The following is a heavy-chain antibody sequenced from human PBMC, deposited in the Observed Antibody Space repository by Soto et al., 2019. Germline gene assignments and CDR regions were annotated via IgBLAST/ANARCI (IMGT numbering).Heavy chain of an antibody. Sequence: QVQLVESGGGVVQPGGSLRVSCVASGFTFSDHSMHWARQAPGKGLEWVALISPVGTNEYYADSAKCRFSISRDKSKNTLYLHMNSLRPEDTALYYCAREKSRISPRLIQHWGHGTLVTVSS. CDR2: ISPVGTNE. V-gene: IGHV3-30-3*01. D-gene: IGHD6-6*01. CDR3: AREKSRISPRLIQH. CDR1: GFTFSDHS. J-gene: IGHJ1*01.